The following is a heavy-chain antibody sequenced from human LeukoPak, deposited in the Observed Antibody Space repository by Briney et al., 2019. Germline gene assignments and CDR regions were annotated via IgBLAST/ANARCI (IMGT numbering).Heavy chain of an antibody. V-gene: IGHV1-2*02. CDR2: INPNSGGT. J-gene: IGHJ4*02. CDR3: ARGGSSGWYSISPDY. Sequence: ASVKVSCKASEYTFTGFYMHSVRQAPGQGLEWMGWINPNSGGTNYAQKFQGRVTMTRDTSISTAYMELSRLRSDDTAVYYCARGGSSGWYSISPDYWGQGTLVTVSS. CDR1: EYTFTGFY. D-gene: IGHD6-19*01.